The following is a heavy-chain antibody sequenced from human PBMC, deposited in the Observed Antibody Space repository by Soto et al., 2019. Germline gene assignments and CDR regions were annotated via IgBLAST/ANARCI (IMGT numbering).Heavy chain of an antibody. CDR3: ASGIQLWLRRINNGYSG. J-gene: IGHJ4*02. CDR1: GGTFSTYA. Sequence: QVQLVQSGAEVKKPASSVKVSCKAPGGTFSTYAISWVRQAPGQGLGWMGGIIPMFGTANYAQRFQDRVTITADESTNTGYMELSSLRSEDTAVYCCASGIQLWLRRINNGYSGWGQGTLVTVSS. D-gene: IGHD5-18*01. V-gene: IGHV1-69*12. CDR2: IIPMFGTA.